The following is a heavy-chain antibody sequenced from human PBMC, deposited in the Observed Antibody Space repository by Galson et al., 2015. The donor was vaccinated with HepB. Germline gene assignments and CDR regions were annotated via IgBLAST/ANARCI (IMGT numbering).Heavy chain of an antibody. V-gene: IGHV1-69*06. CDR3: ARPYYGSGSYYNVDYYYGMDV. J-gene: IGHJ6*02. CDR1: GGTFSSYA. Sequence: SVKVSCKASGGTFSSYAISWVRQAPGQGLEWMGGIIPIFGTANYAQKFQGRVTITADKSTSTAYMELSSLRSEDTAVYYCARPYYGSGSYYNVDYYYGMDVWGQGTTVTVSS. CDR2: IIPIFGTA. D-gene: IGHD3-10*01.